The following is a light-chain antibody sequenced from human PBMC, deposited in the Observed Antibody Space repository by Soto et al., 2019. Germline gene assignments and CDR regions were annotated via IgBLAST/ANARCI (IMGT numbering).Light chain of an antibody. J-gene: IGKJ4*01. CDR3: QQYGSFALT. CDR1: QSVSSIY. Sequence: EIVLTQSPGTLYLSPGERATLSCRARQSVSSIYLAWYQQKPGQAPRLLISGASSRPTGIPDRFSGSGSGTDVALTISRLEPEDFAVYYCQQYGSFALTFGGGTKVEIK. CDR2: GAS. V-gene: IGKV3-20*01.